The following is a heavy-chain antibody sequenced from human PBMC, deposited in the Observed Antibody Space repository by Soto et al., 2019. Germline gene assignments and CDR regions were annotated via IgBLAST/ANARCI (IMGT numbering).Heavy chain of an antibody. Sequence: GGSLRLSCAASGFTFGYYWMSWVRQAPGKGLEWLATIKLDASEKKYVDSVKGRFTLSRDNAKNSLYLQMDSLRVEDTAVYYCAKTILEVPPGISRRSPFRKASAPPDYCYSGVDVWGQGTTVPVSS. J-gene: IGHJ6*02. CDR2: IKLDASEK. D-gene: IGHD2-2*01. V-gene: IGHV3-7*03. CDR3: AKTILEVPPGISRRSPFRKASAPPDYCYSGVDV. CDR1: GFTFGYYW.